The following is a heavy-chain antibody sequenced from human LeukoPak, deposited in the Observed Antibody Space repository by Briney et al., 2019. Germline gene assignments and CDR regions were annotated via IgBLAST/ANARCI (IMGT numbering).Heavy chain of an antibody. CDR1: GFPLSAYP. CDR2: VNGDSSYI. V-gene: IGHV3-21*04. CDR3: AKSSGGDDY. D-gene: IGHD3-10*01. Sequence: GGSLRLSCAASGFPLSAYPMEWVRQAPGKGLEWVSSVNGDSSYIYYADSVKGRFTIARDNAKNSLHLQMNSLRAEDTAVYYCAKSSGGDDYWGQGTLVTVSS. J-gene: IGHJ4*02.